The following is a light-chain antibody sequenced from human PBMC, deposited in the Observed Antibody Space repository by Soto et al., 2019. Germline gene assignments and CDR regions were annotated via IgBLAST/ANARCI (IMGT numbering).Light chain of an antibody. CDR2: DAS. V-gene: IGKV3-11*01. J-gene: IGKJ4*01. CDR1: QSVSSY. Sequence: EIVLTQSPATLSLSPGEIATLSCSASQSVSSYLAWYQQKPGQAPRLLIFDASNRANGVPARFSGSGSGTDFTLTISSLEPEDFAVYYCQHRSDWPLTFGGGTKVDIK. CDR3: QHRSDWPLT.